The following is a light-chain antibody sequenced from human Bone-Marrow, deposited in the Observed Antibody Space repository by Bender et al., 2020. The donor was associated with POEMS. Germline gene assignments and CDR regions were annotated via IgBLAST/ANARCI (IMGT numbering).Light chain of an antibody. J-gene: IGLJ1*01. CDR2: EVS. Sequence: QSALTQPPSASGAPGQSVTISCTGTSSDVGRYNSVSWYQQHPGKAPKLMIYEVSKRPSGVPDRFAGSKSGNTASLTVSGLQPEDEADYYCSSLADSNCVFGTETQITVL. CDR1: SSDVGRYNS. V-gene: IGLV2-8*01. CDR3: SSLADSNCV.